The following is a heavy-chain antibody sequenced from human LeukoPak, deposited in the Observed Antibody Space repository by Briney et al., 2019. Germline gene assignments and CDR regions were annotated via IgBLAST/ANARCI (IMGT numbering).Heavy chain of an antibody. CDR1: GFTFSSYG. V-gene: IGHV3-30*02. Sequence: GESLRLSCAASGFTFSSYGMHWVRQAPGKGLEWVTFIRYDGSKKYYADSVKGRFTISRDNSKNTLSLQMNSLRAEDTAIYYCAKDYGGFDYWGQGTLVTVSS. CDR2: IRYDGSKK. D-gene: IGHD3-16*01. J-gene: IGHJ4*02. CDR3: AKDYGGFDY.